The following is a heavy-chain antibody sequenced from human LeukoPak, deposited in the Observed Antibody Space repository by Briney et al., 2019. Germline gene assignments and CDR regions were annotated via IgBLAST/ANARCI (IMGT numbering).Heavy chain of an antibody. J-gene: IGHJ6*02. CDR1: GFTFSSYW. CDR3: ARERRGYSYGYWYYGMDV. D-gene: IGHD5-18*01. V-gene: IGHV3-74*01. CDR2: INSDGSST. Sequence: HAGGSLRLSCAASGFTFSSYWMHWVRQAPGKGLVWVSRINSDGSSTSYADSVKGRFTISRDNAKNTLYLQMNSLRAEDTAVYYCARERRGYSYGYWYYGMDVWGQGTTVTVSS.